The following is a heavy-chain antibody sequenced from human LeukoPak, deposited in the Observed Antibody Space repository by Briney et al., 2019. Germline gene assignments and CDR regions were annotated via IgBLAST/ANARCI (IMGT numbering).Heavy chain of an antibody. V-gene: IGHV3-23*01. Sequence: GGSPRLSCAASGFTFSSYAMSWVRQAPGKGLEWVSAISGSGGSTHYADSVKGRFTISRDNSKNTLYLQMNSLRAEDTAVYYCAHTRGAARPREGYWGQGTLVTVSS. J-gene: IGHJ4*02. CDR2: ISGSGGST. CDR1: GFTFSSYA. D-gene: IGHD6-6*01. CDR3: AHTRGAARPREGY.